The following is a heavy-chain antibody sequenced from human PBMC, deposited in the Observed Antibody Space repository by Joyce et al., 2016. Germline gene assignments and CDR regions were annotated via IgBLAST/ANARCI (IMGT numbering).Heavy chain of an antibody. CDR1: GYSFTSYW. V-gene: IGHV5-51*01. CDR2: IDPGDANT. J-gene: IGHJ4*02. Sequence: EVQLVQSGAEGKKPGESLKISCKGSGYSFTSYWISWGGQLPGKGLEWMGVIDPGDANTKYSPSFQGQVTFSVDKSISTAYLQWSSLRTSDTAIYYCARHDPTYYYDSGGYYPPDYWGQGTLVAVSS. CDR3: ARHDPTYYYDSGGYYPPDY. D-gene: IGHD3-22*01.